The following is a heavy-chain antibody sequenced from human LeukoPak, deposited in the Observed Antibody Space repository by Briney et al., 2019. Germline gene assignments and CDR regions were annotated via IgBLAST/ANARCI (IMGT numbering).Heavy chain of an antibody. D-gene: IGHD3-10*01. CDR3: ASPLSGYYYYMDV. CDR2: IIPILGIA. V-gene: IGHV1-69*02. Sequence: SVKVSCKASGGTFSSYTISWVRQAPGQGLEWMGRIIPILGIANYAQKFQGRVTITADKSTSTAYMELSSLRSGDTAVYYCASPLSGYYYYMDVWGKGTTVTVSS. J-gene: IGHJ6*03. CDR1: GGTFSSYT.